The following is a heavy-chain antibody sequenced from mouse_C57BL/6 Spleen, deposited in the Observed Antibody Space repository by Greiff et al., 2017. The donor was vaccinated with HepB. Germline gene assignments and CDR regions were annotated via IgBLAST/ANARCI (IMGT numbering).Heavy chain of an antibody. CDR1: GYTFTSYW. CDR2: IDPSDSYT. V-gene: IGHV1-59*01. CDR3: ARGQPGGFAY. Sequence: QVQLQQPGAELVRPGTSVKLSCKASGYTFTSYWMHWVKQRPGQGLEWIGVIDPSDSYTNYNQKFKGKATLTVDTSSSTAYMQLSSLTSGDSAVYYCARGQPGGFAYWGQGTLVTVSA. J-gene: IGHJ3*01. D-gene: IGHD6-1*01.